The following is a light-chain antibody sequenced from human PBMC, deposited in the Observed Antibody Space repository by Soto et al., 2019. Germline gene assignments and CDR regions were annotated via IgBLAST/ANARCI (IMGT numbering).Light chain of an antibody. CDR1: SSDVGGYNY. CDR2: EVS. Sequence: QSALTQPASVSGSPGQSITISCTGTSSDVGGYNYVSWYQQHPGKAPKLMIYEVSNRPSGVPDRFSGSKSGTSASLAISGLRSEDEADYYCAAWDDSLSGHVVFGGGTQLTVL. V-gene: IGLV2-14*01. CDR3: AAWDDSLSGHVV. J-gene: IGLJ2*01.